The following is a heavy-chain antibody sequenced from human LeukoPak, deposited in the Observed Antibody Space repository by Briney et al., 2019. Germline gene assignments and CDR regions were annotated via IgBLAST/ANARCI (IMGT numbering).Heavy chain of an antibody. CDR1: GYTFTSYG. CDR3: ASNWGLDY. J-gene: IGHJ4*02. D-gene: IGHD7-27*01. CDR2: INPNSGGT. V-gene: IGHV1-2*02. Sequence: ASVKVSCKASGYTFTSYGISWVRQAPGQGLEWMGWINPNSGGTNYAQKFQGRVTMTRDTSISTAYMELSRLRSDDTAVYYCASNWGLDYWGQGTLVTVSS.